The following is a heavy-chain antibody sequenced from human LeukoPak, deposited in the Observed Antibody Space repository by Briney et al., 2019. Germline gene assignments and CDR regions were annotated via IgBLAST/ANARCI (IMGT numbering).Heavy chain of an antibody. D-gene: IGHD1-26*01. V-gene: IGHV3-15*01. CDR1: GFTFNNAW. J-gene: IGHJ4*02. CDR3: TTEHTLGKVGAIDY. CDR2: IKSKADGETT. Sequence: GGSLRLSCAASGFTFNNAWMSWVRQAPGKGLEWVGRIKSKADGETTDYAAPVKDRFTISRDDSKNTLYLQMNSLKTEDKAVYYCTTEHTLGKVGAIDYWGQGTLVTVSS.